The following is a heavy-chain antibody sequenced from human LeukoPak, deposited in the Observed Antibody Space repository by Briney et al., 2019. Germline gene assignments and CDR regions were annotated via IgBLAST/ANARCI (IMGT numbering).Heavy chain of an antibody. J-gene: IGHJ6*03. V-gene: IGHV4-39*01. CDR2: IYHSGST. Sequence: SETLSLTCTVSGVSISSSNSYWGWIRQPPGKGLEWIGSIYHSGSTYYNPSLKSRVTISVDTSKNQFSLKLSSVTAADTAVYYCARHHRIRGVFDYYYYYMDVWGKGTTVTISS. CDR3: ARHHRIRGVFDYYYYYMDV. D-gene: IGHD3-10*01. CDR1: GVSISSSNSY.